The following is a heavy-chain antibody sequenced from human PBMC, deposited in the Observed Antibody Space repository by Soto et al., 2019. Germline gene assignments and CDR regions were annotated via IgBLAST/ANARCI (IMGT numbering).Heavy chain of an antibody. Sequence: GASVKVSCKASGYTFTSYYMHCVRQAPGQGLEWMGIINPSGGSTSYAQKFQGRVTMTRDTSTSTVYMELSSLRSEDTAVYYCARDRKSVLLPGGWFAFDIWGQGTMVTVSS. CDR3: ARDRKSVLLPGGWFAFDI. J-gene: IGHJ3*02. D-gene: IGHD3-10*01. CDR1: GYTFTSYY. CDR2: INPSGGST. V-gene: IGHV1-46*03.